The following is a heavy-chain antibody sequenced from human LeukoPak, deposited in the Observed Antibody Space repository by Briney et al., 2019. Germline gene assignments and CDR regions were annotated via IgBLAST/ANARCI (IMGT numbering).Heavy chain of an antibody. D-gene: IGHD7-27*01. CDR2: ITGTGAGYST. J-gene: IGHJ4*02. CDR3: AKDREGTGNAYYFDS. V-gene: IGHV3-23*01. Sequence: GGSLRLSCAASGFTFSTYAMSWVRQAPGKGLEWVSAITGTGAGYSTYYADSVKGRFTISRDNSKNTQYLQMNSLGAEDTAVYYCAKDREGTGNAYYFDSWGQGTLVTVSS. CDR1: GFTFSTYA.